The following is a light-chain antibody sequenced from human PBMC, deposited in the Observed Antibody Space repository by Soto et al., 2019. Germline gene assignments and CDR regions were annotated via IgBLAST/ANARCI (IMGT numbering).Light chain of an antibody. CDR3: HQRQSCPRT. J-gene: IGKJ1*01. V-gene: IGKV3-11*01. CDR2: YMS. CDR1: QYVGSR. Sequence: EIVLTQSPATLSSSPGETDTLSCRASQYVGSRLAWYQHKPGQAPRLLIYYMSKRATGIPARFSGSGSGTDFTLTISILAPDDFAIYYCHQRQSCPRTFGQGTKVEIK.